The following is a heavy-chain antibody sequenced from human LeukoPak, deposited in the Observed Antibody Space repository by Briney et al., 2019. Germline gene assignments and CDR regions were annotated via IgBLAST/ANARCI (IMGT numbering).Heavy chain of an antibody. CDR1: GFTFSNYD. Sequence: PGGSLRLSCAASGFTFSNYDMSWVRQAPGKGLEWVSVISGSGGSAYYADSVKGRFTISRDNSKNTLYLQMNSLRAEDTAVYYCAKGSSWENLRSFDYWGQGTLVTVSS. CDR2: ISGSGGSA. J-gene: IGHJ4*02. CDR3: AKGSSWENLRSFDY. D-gene: IGHD6-13*01. V-gene: IGHV3-23*01.